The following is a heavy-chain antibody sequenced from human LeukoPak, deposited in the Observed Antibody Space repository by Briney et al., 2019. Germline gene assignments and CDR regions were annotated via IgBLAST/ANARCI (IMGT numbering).Heavy chain of an antibody. CDR3: ARGHRWFGELYEQ. Sequence: SETLSLTCTVSGGSISSYYWSWIRQPAGKGLEWLGRIYTSGSTNYSPSLKSRVTMSVDTSKNQFSLKLSSVTAADTAVYYCARGHRWFGELYEQWGQGTLVTVSS. V-gene: IGHV4-4*07. D-gene: IGHD3-10*01. CDR2: IYTSGST. J-gene: IGHJ4*02. CDR1: GGSISSYY.